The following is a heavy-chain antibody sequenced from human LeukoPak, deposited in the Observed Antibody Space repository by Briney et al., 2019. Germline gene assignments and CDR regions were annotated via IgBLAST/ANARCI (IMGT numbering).Heavy chain of an antibody. D-gene: IGHD1-26*01. J-gene: IGHJ6*03. CDR1: GFAFSSYW. CDR3: ARNSACHTYYYYYYMDV. V-gene: IGHV3-74*01. CDR2: INSDGSST. Sequence: GGSLRLSCAASGFAFSSYWMHWVRKAPGKGLVWVSRINSDGSSTSYADSAKGRSTISRDNAKNTLYLQRNSLRAGDTAVYSCARNSACHTYYYYYYMDVWGKGTTVTVSS.